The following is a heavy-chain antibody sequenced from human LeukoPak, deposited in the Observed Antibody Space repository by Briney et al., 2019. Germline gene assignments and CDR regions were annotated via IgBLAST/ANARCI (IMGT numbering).Heavy chain of an antibody. V-gene: IGHV3-21*01. CDR2: ISSSRSYI. CDR3: ARDSSKHSSGYYYPLPANYGMDV. J-gene: IGHJ6*02. CDR1: GFTFSSYS. Sequence: GGSLRLSCAASGFTFSSYSMNWVRQAPGKGLEWVSSISSSRSYIYYADSVKGRFTISRDNAKNSLYLQMNSLRAEDTAVYYCARDSSKHSSGYYYPLPANYGMDVWGQGTTVTVSS. D-gene: IGHD3-22*01.